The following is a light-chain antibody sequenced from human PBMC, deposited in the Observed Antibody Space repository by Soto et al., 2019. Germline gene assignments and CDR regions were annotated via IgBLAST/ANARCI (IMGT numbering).Light chain of an antibody. CDR1: QSVSSNH. CDR3: QQYGSTPYT. CDR2: GAS. V-gene: IGKV3-20*01. Sequence: EIVLTQSPGTLSLSPGERATLSCRASQSVSSNHLAWYQQRPGQSPRRLIFGASKRATGIPDRFSGSGSGTDFTLTISSLEPEDFAVYYCQQYGSTPYTFGQGTKVHIK. J-gene: IGKJ2*01.